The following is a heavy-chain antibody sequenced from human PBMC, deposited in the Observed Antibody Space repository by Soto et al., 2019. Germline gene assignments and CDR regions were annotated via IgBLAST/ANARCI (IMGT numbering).Heavy chain of an antibody. CDR2: INTDGTSP. D-gene: IGHD1-26*01. CDR3: ARRWEYFYMDV. J-gene: IGHJ6*03. CDR1: GFTFSSYW. Sequence: EGQLVESGGTLVQPGGSLRLSCAASGFTFSSYWMHWVRQAPGKGLVWVSRINTDGTSPKYADSVKGRFTISRDNAKNTLYLQMNSLRDEDTAVYYCARRWEYFYMDVWGKGTTVTVSS. V-gene: IGHV3-74*03.